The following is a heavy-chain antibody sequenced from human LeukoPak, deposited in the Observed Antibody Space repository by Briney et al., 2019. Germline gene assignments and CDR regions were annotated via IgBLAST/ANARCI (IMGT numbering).Heavy chain of an antibody. CDR2: ISSSSSYI. Sequence: GGSLRLSCAASGFTFSSYSMNWVRQAPGKGLEWVSSISSSSSYIYYADSVKGRFTISRDNAKNSLYLQMNSLRAEDTAVYYCARGGRAYFDWFPLDYWGQGTLVSVSS. CDR3: ARGGRAYFDWFPLDY. V-gene: IGHV3-21*01. CDR1: GFTFSSYS. J-gene: IGHJ4*02. D-gene: IGHD3-9*01.